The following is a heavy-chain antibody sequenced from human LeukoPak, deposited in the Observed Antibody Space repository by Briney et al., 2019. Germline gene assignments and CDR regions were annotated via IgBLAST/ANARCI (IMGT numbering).Heavy chain of an antibody. CDR3: ARAPQLGMGPAHRQFDY. Sequence: SETLSLTCAVYGGSFSGYYWSWIRQPPGKGLEWIGEINHSGSTNYNPSLKSRVTISVDTSKNQFSLKLSSVTAADTAVYYCARAPQLGMGPAHRQFDYWGQGTLVTVSS. V-gene: IGHV4-34*01. D-gene: IGHD7-27*01. CDR2: INHSGST. J-gene: IGHJ4*02. CDR1: GGSFSGYY.